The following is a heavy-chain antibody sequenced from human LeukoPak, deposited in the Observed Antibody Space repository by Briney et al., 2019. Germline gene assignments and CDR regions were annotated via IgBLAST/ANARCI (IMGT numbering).Heavy chain of an antibody. CDR3: EKGTEGGPFDY. D-gene: IGHD1-1*01. CDR1: GFTFDDYA. CDR2: ISWNSGSI. Sequence: PGRSLRLSCAASGFTFDDYAMHWVRQAPGKGLEWVSGISWNSGSIGYADSVKGRFTISRDNAKNSLYLQMNSLRVEETFLYYCEKGTEGGPFDYWGQGTLVSVSS. J-gene: IGHJ4*02. V-gene: IGHV3-9*01.